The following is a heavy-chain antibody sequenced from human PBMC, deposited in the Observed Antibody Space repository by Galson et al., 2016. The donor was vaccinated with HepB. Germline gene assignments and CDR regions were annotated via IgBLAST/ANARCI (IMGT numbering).Heavy chain of an antibody. J-gene: IGHJ3*02. V-gene: IGHV3-21*01. Sequence: SLRLSCAASGFTSSDYSINWVRQAPGKGLEWVSSISSSGTYIYYADSLKGRFTISRDSAQNSVYPQMNSLRAEDTALYFCARSAFHGDYEGDAFDIWGRGTLLTVSS. D-gene: IGHD4-17*01. CDR3: ARSAFHGDYEGDAFDI. CDR2: ISSSGTYI. CDR1: GFTSSDYS.